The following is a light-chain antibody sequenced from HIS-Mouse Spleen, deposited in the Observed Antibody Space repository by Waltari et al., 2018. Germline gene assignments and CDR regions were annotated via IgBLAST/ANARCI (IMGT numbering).Light chain of an antibody. Sequence: QSALTQPPSVSGSPGQSVTISSTRTSRDVGSYNRVSWYQQPPGPAPNLMIYEVSNRPSGVPDRFSGSKSGNTASLTISGLQAEDEADYYCSSYTSSSTVFGTGTKVTVL. CDR2: EVS. V-gene: IGLV2-18*02. CDR3: SSYTSSSTV. CDR1: SRDVGSYNR. J-gene: IGLJ1*01.